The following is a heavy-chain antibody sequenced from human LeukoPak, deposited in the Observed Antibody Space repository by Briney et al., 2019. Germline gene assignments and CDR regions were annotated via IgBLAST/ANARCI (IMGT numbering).Heavy chain of an antibody. CDR3: ARHGYLNSSGWYTRSYYYMDV. CDR2: IYYSGST. V-gene: IGHV4-39*01. CDR1: GGSISSSSYY. J-gene: IGHJ6*03. Sequence: PSETLSLTCTVSGGSISSSSYYWGWIRQPPGKGLEWIGSIYYSGSTYYNPSLKSRVTISVDTSKNQFSLKLSSVTAADTAVYYCARHGYLNSSGWYTRSYYYMDVWGKGTTVTVSS. D-gene: IGHD6-19*01.